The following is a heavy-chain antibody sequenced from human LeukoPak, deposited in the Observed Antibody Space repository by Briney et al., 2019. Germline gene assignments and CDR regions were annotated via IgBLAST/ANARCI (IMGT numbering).Heavy chain of an antibody. CDR2: INSISSTI. J-gene: IGHJ4*02. CDR1: GFPFSTYS. V-gene: IGHV3-48*01. Sequence: HPGGSLRLSCAASGFPFSTYSVNWVRQAPGKGLEWVSYINSISSTIYYADSVKGRFTISRDNAKNSLYLQMNSLRAEDTAVYYCASGYYYDSSGSDPPFDYWGQGTLVTVSS. D-gene: IGHD3-22*01. CDR3: ASGYYYDSSGSDPPFDY.